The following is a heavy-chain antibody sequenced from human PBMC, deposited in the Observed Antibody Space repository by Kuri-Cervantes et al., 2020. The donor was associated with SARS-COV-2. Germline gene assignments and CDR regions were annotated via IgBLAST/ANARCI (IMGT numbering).Heavy chain of an antibody. CDR2: IYSGGST. Sequence: ETLSLTCAASGFTVSSNYMSWVRQAPGKGLEWVSVIYSGGSTYYADSVKGRFTISRDNSKNTLYLQMNSLRAEDTAVYYCARATPYYYDSSGYKGYFDYWGQGTLVTVSS. CDR3: ARATPYYYDSSGYKGYFDY. J-gene: IGHJ4*02. D-gene: IGHD3-22*01. V-gene: IGHV3-53*01. CDR1: GFTVSSNY.